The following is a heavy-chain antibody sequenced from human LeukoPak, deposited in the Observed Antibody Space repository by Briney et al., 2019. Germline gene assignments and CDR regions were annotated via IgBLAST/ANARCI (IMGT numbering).Heavy chain of an antibody. D-gene: IGHD3-10*01. CDR1: GFTFSSYS. CDR2: ISSSSSYI. CDR3: ASVLLWFGELFGFDP. Sequence: PGGSLRLSCAASGFTFSSYSMNWVRQAPGKGLEWVSSISSSSSYIYYADSVKGRFTIPRDNAKNSLYLQMNSLRAEDTAVYYCASVLLWFGELFGFDPWGQGTLVTVSS. J-gene: IGHJ5*02. V-gene: IGHV3-21*01.